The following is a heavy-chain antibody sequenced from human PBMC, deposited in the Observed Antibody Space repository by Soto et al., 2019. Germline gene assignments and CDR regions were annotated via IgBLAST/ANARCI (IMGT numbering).Heavy chain of an antibody. J-gene: IGHJ4*02. D-gene: IGHD3-10*01. CDR1: GGSISSYY. CDR3: ASMGYHYGSGSYPLDY. CDR2: IYNSGST. Sequence: ETLSLTCTVSGGSISSYYWSWIRQPPGKGLEWIGYIYNSGSTNYNPSLKSRVTISLDTSKNQFSLNLRSVTAADTAVYYCASMGYHYGSGSYPLDYWGQGTLVTVSS. V-gene: IGHV4-59*08.